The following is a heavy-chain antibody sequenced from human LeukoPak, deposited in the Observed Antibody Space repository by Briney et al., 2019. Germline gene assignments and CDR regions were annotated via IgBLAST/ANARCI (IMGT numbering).Heavy chain of an antibody. V-gene: IGHV4-34*01. CDR2: INHSGST. D-gene: IGHD6-13*01. CDR1: GGSFSGYY. Sequence: PSETLSLTCAVYGGSFSGYYWSWIRQPPGKGLEWIGEINHSGSTDYNPSLKSRVTISVDTSKNQFSLKLSSVTAADTAVYYCARIAAAGTHDYWGQGTLVTVSS. J-gene: IGHJ4*02. CDR3: ARIAAAGTHDY.